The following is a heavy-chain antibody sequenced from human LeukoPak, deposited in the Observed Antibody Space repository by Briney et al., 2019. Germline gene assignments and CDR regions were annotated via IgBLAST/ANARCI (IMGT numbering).Heavy chain of an antibody. CDR2: IYYSGST. J-gene: IGHJ3*02. V-gene: IGHV4-39*01. CDR1: GGSISSSSYY. CDR3: AAGLLEWLSQAFDI. D-gene: IGHD3-3*01. Sequence: SETLSLTCTVSGGSISSSSYYWGWIRQPPGKGLEWIGSIYYSGSTYYNPSLKSRVTISVDTSKNQFSLKLSSVTAADTAVYYCAAGLLEWLSQAFDIWGQGTMVTVSS.